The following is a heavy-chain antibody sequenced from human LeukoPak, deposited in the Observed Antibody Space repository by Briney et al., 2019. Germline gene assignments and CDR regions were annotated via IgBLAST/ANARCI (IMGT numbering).Heavy chain of an antibody. Sequence: SETLSLTCTVSGDSISTYYWTWIRQPAGKRLEWIGRINTSGTTNYNPSLKSRVTMSVDTSKNQFSLKLSSVTAADTAVYYCAEEGGLAWGQGTLVTVPS. CDR2: INTSGTT. V-gene: IGHV4-4*07. CDR1: GDSISTYY. D-gene: IGHD2-15*01. CDR3: AEEGGLA. J-gene: IGHJ4*02.